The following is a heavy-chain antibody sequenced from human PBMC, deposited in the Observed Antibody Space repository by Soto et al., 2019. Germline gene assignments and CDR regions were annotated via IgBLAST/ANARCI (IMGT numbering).Heavy chain of an antibody. V-gene: IGHV3-30*04. J-gene: IGHJ4*02. Sequence: EGSLRLSCAGSGVIFKNYALNWVRQGPGKGLEWVASITRDGYNKYYADSVKGRFTISRDNSRDTLSLQMTARTIEDSSVYYRTKSSGGSSSVGMDQWGQGT. CDR2: ITRDGYNK. D-gene: IGHD6-6*01. CDR3: TKSSGGSSSVGMDQ. CDR1: GVIFKNYA.